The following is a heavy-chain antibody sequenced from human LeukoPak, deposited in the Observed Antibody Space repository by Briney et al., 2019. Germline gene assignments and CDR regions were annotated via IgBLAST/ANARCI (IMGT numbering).Heavy chain of an antibody. Sequence: PGRSLRLSCAASGFTFSSYGMHWVRQAPGKGLEWVAVISYDGSNKYYADSVKGRFTISRDNSKNTLYLQMNSLRAEDPAVYYCAKELLWFGDRHPPFDYWGQGTLVTVSS. J-gene: IGHJ4*02. CDR3: AKELLWFGDRHPPFDY. CDR2: ISYDGSNK. CDR1: GFTFSSYG. V-gene: IGHV3-30*18. D-gene: IGHD3-10*01.